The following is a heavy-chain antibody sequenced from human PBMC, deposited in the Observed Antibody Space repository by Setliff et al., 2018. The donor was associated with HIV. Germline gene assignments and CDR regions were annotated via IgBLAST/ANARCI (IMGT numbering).Heavy chain of an antibody. D-gene: IGHD3-3*01. CDR3: ARVVFDYNFWSGYGGGRSGGMDV. V-gene: IGHV3-20*04. CDR2: INWNGVTT. J-gene: IGHJ6*02. CDR1: GFTVDNYG. Sequence: GGSLRLSCAASGFTVDNYGMSWVCQSPGKGLEWVSTINWNGVTTYYADSVKGRFTISRDNAKNSLYLQMNSLRVEEDTALYYCARVVFDYNFWSGYGGGRSGGMDVWGQGTTVTVSS.